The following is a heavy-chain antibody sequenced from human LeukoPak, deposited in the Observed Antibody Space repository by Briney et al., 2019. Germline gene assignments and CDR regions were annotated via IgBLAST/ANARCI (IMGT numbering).Heavy chain of an antibody. CDR3: ASGYCSSTSCYAIDY. D-gene: IGHD2-2*03. J-gene: IGHJ4*02. Sequence: GASVKVSCKASGYTFTGYYMHWVRQAPGQGLEWMGWINPNSGGTNYAQKFQGRVTMTRDTSISTAYMELSRLRSDDMAVYYCASGYCSSTSCYAIDYWGQGTLVTVSS. CDR1: GYTFTGYY. CDR2: INPNSGGT. V-gene: IGHV1-2*02.